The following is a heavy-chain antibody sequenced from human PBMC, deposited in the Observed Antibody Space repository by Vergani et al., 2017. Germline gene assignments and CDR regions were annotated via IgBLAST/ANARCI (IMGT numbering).Heavy chain of an antibody. Sequence: EVQLLESGGGLVQPGGSLRLSCAASGFTFSSYAMSWVRQAPGKGLEWVSAISGSGGSTYYADSVKGRFTSSRDNSKNTLYLQMNSLRAEDTAVYYCAKDPPPGSIIVVVIPNYVDYWGQGTLVTVSS. CDR3: AKDPPPGSIIVVVIPNYVDY. D-gene: IGHD3-22*01. J-gene: IGHJ4*02. V-gene: IGHV3-23*01. CDR1: GFTFSSYA. CDR2: ISGSGGST.